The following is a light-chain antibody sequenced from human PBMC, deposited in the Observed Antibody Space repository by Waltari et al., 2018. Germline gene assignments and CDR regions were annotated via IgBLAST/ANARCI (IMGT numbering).Light chain of an antibody. V-gene: IGLV4-69*01. CDR2: INSDGSH. CDR3: QTGGHGTWV. Sequence: QLPLTHSPSASASLGASAKLPFTLDSGHITNVVAWHQQHPEGGPRYLMKINSDGSHSKGDEIPDRFSGSSSGAERYLTISSVQSDDEADYYCQTGGHGTWVFGGGTKLTVL. J-gene: IGLJ3*02. CDR1: SGHITNV.